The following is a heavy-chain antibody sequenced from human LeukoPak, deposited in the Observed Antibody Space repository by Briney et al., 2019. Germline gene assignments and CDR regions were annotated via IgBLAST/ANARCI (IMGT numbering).Heavy chain of an antibody. CDR1: GYTFTSYG. V-gene: IGHV1-18*04. D-gene: IGHD4-17*01. J-gene: IGHJ4*02. CDR2: ISAYNGNT. CDR3: ARDDYGDFDY. Sequence: GASVKVSCMASGYTFTSYGISWVRQAPGQGLEWMGCISAYNGNTNSAQKLRGRVTMTTDTSTSTAYMELTSLRSDDTAVYYCARDDYGDFDYWGQGTLVTVSS.